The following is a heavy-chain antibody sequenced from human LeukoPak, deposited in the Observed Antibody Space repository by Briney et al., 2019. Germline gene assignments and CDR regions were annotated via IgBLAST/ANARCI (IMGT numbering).Heavy chain of an antibody. CDR2: ISTFSGTI. CDR1: GFTFTNYA. Sequence: GGSLRPSCAASGFTFTNYAMSWVRQAPGKRLEWVSGISTFSGTINYADTVKGRFTISRDNSKNTLYLQMNSLRVEDTAVYYCAKRLGDPRAFDYWGQGTLVTVSS. CDR3: AKRLGDPRAFDY. J-gene: IGHJ4*02. V-gene: IGHV3-23*01. D-gene: IGHD2-21*02.